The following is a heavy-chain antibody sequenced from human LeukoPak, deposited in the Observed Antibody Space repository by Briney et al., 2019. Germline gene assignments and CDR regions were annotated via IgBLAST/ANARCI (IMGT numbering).Heavy chain of an antibody. Sequence: PGGSLRLSCAASGFTFSYYGMHWVRQAPGKGLEWLAVIWSDGSTKYYADSAKGRFTISRDNSKNTLYLEMNSLRAEDTAVYFCARARSSTFSYSDYWGQGTLVTVSS. J-gene: IGHJ4*02. CDR1: GFTFSYYG. CDR2: IWSDGSTK. D-gene: IGHD2-21*01. CDR3: ARARSSTFSYSDY. V-gene: IGHV3-33*01.